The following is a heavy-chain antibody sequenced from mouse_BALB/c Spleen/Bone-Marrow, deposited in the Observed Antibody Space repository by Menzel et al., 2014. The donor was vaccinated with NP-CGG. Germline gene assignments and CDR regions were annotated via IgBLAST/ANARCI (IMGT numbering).Heavy chain of an antibody. J-gene: IGHJ3*01. CDR1: GFNIKDTY. D-gene: IGHD2-4*01. Sequence: VQLQQPGAELVKPGASVKLSCTASGFNIKDTYMHWVKQRPEQGLEWIGRIDPAYGNTKYDPKFQGKATITADTSSNTAYLQLSSLTSEDTAVYYCAMITTGAWFAYWGQGTLVTVSA. CDR3: AMITTGAWFAY. CDR2: IDPAYGNT. V-gene: IGHV14-3*02.